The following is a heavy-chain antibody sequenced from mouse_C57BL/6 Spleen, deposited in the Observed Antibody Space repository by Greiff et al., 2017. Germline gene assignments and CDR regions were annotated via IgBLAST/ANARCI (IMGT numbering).Heavy chain of an antibody. CDR3: AGDGCYDYFHY. CDR1: GFTFSSYA. J-gene: IGHJ2*01. D-gene: IGHD1-1*02. CDR2: ISDGGSYT. V-gene: IGHV5-4*01. Sequence: EVQLVESGGGLVKPGGSLKLSCAASGFTFSSYAMSWVRQTPEKRLEWVATISDGGSYTYYPDNVKGRFTISRDNAKNNLYLQMSHLKSEDTAMYYCAGDGCYDYFHYWGQGTTLTVSS.